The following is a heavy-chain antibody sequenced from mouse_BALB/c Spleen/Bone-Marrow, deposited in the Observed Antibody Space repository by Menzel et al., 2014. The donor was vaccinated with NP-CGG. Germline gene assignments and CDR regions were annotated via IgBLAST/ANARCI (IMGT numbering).Heavy chain of an antibody. D-gene: IGHD2-1*01. CDR3: TRNYISHYFDY. J-gene: IGHJ2*01. Sequence: VQLQHPGAELVKPGASVKLSCAASGFNIKDTFIHWVKQRPEQGLEWIGSIDPANDNSKFDPKFQGKATLTADTSSNTAYLQLSSLTSEDTAVYFCTRNYISHYFDYWGQGTTLTVSS. CDR2: IDPANDNS. CDR1: GFNIKDTF. V-gene: IGHV14-3*02.